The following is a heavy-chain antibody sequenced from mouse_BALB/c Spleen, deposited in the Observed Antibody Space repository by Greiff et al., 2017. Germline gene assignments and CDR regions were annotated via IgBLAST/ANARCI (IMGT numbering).Heavy chain of an antibody. CDR3: TSYYDYDEAWFAY. CDR1: GFTFSNYW. J-gene: IGHJ3*01. CDR2: IRLKSNNYAT. V-gene: IGHV6-6*02. Sequence: EVKLVESGGGLVQPGGSMKLSCVASGFTFSNYWMNWVRQSPEKGLEWVAEIRLKSNNYATHYAESVKGRFTISRDDSKSSVYLQMNNLRAEDTGIYYCTSYYDYDEAWFAYWGQGTLVTVSA. D-gene: IGHD2-4*01.